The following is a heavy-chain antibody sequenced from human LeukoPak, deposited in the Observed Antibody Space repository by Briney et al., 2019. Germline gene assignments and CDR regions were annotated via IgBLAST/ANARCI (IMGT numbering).Heavy chain of an antibody. V-gene: IGHV3-23*01. CDR3: AKGLVVPASIDYYYYYMDV. J-gene: IGHJ6*03. CDR1: GFTFSTYA. D-gene: IGHD2-2*02. CDR2: ISGSGANT. Sequence: SGGSLRLSCAASGFTFSTYAMSWVRQAPGKGLEWVSTISGSGANTYYADSVRGRFTISRDNSKNTLYLQMDSLRAEDTAVYYCAKGLVVPASIDYYYYYMDVWGKGTTVTVSS.